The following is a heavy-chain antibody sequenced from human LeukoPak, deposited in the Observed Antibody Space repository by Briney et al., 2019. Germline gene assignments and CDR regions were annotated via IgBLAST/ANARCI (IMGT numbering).Heavy chain of an antibody. V-gene: IGHV1-18*01. CDR2: ISAYNGHT. D-gene: IGHD3-22*01. J-gene: IGHJ4*02. Sequence: GASVKVSCKASGYTFTNYGISWVRQAPGQGLEWMGWISAYNGHTNYAQKLQDRVTMTTDTSTTTAYMELRSLRSDDTAVYYCARDGNRRMYYYDKVGDYWGQGTLVTVSS. CDR1: GYTFTNYG. CDR3: ARDGNRRMYYYDKVGDY.